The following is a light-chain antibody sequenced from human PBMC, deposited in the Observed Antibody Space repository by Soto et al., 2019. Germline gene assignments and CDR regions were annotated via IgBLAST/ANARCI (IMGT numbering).Light chain of an antibody. V-gene: IGLV1-40*01. CDR3: QSYDSSLSVV. CDR2: GNS. Sequence: QSALTQPPSASGTPGQRVTISCTGSSSNIGAGYDVHWYQQLPGTAPKLLIYGNSNRPSGVPDRFSGSKSGTSASLAITGLQAEDEADYYCQSYDSSLSVVFGGGTQLTVL. J-gene: IGLJ2*01. CDR1: SSNIGAGYD.